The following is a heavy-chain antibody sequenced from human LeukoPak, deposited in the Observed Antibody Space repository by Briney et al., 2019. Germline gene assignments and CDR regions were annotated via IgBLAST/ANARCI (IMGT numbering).Heavy chain of an antibody. CDR2: ISSSGDTI. Sequence: GGSLRLSCAASGFTFSDYYMSWIRQAPGKGLEWVSYISSSGDTIKNADSVKGRFTISRDNAENSLYLQMNSLRAEDTAVYFCVRLRYYAVDVWGQGTTVIVSS. CDR1: GFTFSDYY. V-gene: IGHV3-11*01. CDR3: VRLRYYAVDV. J-gene: IGHJ6*02.